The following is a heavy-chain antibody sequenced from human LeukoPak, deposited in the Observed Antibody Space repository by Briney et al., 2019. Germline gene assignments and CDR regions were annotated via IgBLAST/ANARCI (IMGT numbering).Heavy chain of an antibody. D-gene: IGHD4-17*01. CDR3: ARDTDGDGYYYYGMDV. V-gene: IGHV3-74*01. CDR1: GFTFSSYW. Sequence: PGGSLRLSCAAPGFTFSSYWMHWVRQAPGKGLVWVSRINSDGSSTSYADSVKGRFTISRGNAKNSLYLQMNSLRAEDTAVYYCARDTDGDGYYYYGMDVWGQGTTVTVSS. J-gene: IGHJ6*02. CDR2: INSDGSST.